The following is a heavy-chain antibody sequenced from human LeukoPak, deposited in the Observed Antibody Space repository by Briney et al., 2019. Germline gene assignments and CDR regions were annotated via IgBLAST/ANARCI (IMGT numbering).Heavy chain of an antibody. CDR2: ISSSSTTK. V-gene: IGHV3-48*01. CDR3: ARGGAARPDY. Sequence: GGSLRLSCAASAFTFSNYGMNWVRQTPGKGLEWVSYISSSSTTKSYADSVKGRFTISRDNAKNSLYLQMSSLRAEDTAVYYCARGGAARPDYWGQGTLVTVSS. J-gene: IGHJ4*02. D-gene: IGHD6-6*01. CDR1: AFTFSNYG.